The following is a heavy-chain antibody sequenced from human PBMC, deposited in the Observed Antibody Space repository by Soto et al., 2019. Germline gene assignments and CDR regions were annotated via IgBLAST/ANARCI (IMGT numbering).Heavy chain of an antibody. Sequence: EVQLLESGGGLVQPGGSLRLFCAASEFTFSTYALSWVRQAPGKGLEWVSAITGNGGSTYYADSVKGRFTISRDNSKNTLYLQMNSLRAEDTAVYYCAKNSAATIRVGYDYWGQGTLVTVSS. V-gene: IGHV3-23*01. D-gene: IGHD5-12*01. J-gene: IGHJ4*02. CDR1: EFTFSTYA. CDR2: ITGNGGST. CDR3: AKNSAATIRVGYDY.